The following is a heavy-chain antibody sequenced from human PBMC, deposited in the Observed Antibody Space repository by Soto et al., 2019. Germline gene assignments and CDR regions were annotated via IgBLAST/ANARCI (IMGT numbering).Heavy chain of an antibody. V-gene: IGHV4-34*01. Sequence: THTLPLTCALCGVPFSGHYWSAIRLPPGKGLEWIGEINHSGSTNYNPSLKSRVTISVDTSKNQFSLKLSSVTAADTAVYYCARVGYCSGGSCYRAYYFDYWGQG. CDR1: GVPFSGHY. CDR2: INHSGST. CDR3: ARVGYCSGGSCYRAYYFDY. D-gene: IGHD2-15*01. J-gene: IGHJ4*02.